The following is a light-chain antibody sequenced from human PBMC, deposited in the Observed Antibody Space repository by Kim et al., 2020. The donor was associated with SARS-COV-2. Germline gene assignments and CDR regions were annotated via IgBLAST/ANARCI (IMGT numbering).Light chain of an antibody. J-gene: IGKJ3*01. V-gene: IGKV1-17*01. CDR1: QGIRND. CDR3: LHYSGFPFD. Sequence: DIQMTQSPSSLSASVGDRVTITCRASQGIRNDLGWYQQKPGKAPRRLIYAISTLQNGVPSRFSGGGSGTEFTLTISSLQPEDVATYYCLHYSGFPFDFGPGTKVDIK. CDR2: AIS.